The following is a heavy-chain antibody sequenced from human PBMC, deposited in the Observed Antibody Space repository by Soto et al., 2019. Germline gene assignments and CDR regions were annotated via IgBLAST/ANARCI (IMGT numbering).Heavy chain of an antibody. Sequence: QVQLVESGGGVVQPGRCLRLSCAASGFTFSSYGMDWVRQAPGKGLEWVAVMSWDGSDEFYEETVKGRFTVSRDNSRNTLYLQMNSLRPEDTAVYYCAKEGCSGGICYGFDYWGQGTLVTVSS. V-gene: IGHV3-30*18. CDR2: MSWDGSDE. J-gene: IGHJ4*02. CDR1: GFTFSSYG. CDR3: AKEGCSGGICYGFDY. D-gene: IGHD2-15*01.